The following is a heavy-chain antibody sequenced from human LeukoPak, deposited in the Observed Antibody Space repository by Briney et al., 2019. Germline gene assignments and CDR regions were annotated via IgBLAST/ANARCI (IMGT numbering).Heavy chain of an antibody. J-gene: IGHJ5*02. CDR2: ISYDGSNK. CDR3: ARERARAPNWFDP. V-gene: IGHV3-30*04. Sequence: GGSLRLSCAASGFTFSSYAMHWVRQAPGKGLEWVAVISYDGSNKYYADSVKGRFTISRDNSKNTLYPQMNSLRAEDTAVYYCARERARAPNWFDPWGQGTLVTVSS. CDR1: GFTFSSYA.